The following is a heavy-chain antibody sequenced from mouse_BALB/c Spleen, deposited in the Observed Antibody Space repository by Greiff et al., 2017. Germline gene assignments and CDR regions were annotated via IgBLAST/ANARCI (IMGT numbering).Heavy chain of an antibody. Sequence: QVQLKESGPGLVAPSQSLSITCTVSGFSLTGYGVNWVRQPPGKGLEWLGMIWGDGSTDYNSALKSRLSISKDNSKSQVFLKMNSLQTDDTARYYCASSSYYRFSWFAYWGQGTLVTVSA. V-gene: IGHV2-6-7*01. D-gene: IGHD2-14*01. J-gene: IGHJ3*01. CDR1: GFSLTGYG. CDR2: IWGDGST. CDR3: ASSSYYRFSWFAY.